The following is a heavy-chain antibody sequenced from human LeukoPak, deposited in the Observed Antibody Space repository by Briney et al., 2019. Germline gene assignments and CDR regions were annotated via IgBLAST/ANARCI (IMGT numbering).Heavy chain of an antibody. CDR2: ISASGGST. Sequence: GGSLRLSCAASGFNFGSYAMTWVRQAPGKGLEWISDISASGGSTYYADSVTGRFTISRDNSKNTFYLQMSSLRVEDTAVYYCAKAVAGTFSDYWGQGTLVTVSS. D-gene: IGHD6-19*01. CDR1: GFNFGSYA. V-gene: IGHV3-23*01. CDR3: AKAVAGTFSDY. J-gene: IGHJ4*02.